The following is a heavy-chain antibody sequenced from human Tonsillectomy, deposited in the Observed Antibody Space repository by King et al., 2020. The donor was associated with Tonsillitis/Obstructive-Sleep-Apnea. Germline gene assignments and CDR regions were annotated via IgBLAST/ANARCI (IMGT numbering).Heavy chain of an antibody. CDR2: IWYDGINK. CDR1: GFTFSSYG. J-gene: IGHJ4*02. Sequence: VQLVESGGGVVQPGRSLRLSCAASGFTFSSYGMHWVRQAPGKGLEWVAVIWYDGINKYYADSVKGRFTISRDNSKNTLYLQMNSLRAEDTAVYYCARSYVVYSWWSFRYLPLDYWGQGTLVTVSS. D-gene: IGHD3-16*02. CDR3: ARSYVVYSWWSFRYLPLDY. V-gene: IGHV3-33*01.